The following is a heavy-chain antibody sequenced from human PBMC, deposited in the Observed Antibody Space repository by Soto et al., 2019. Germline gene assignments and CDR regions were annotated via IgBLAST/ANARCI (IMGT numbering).Heavy chain of an antibody. Sequence: QVQLQQSGPGLVKPSQTLSLTCTVSGDSISSDYYHWTWIRQSPGKGLEWIGYIHHSRSILYNPSLKSRVTISVDTSKNQCSLLLTSVTAADTAVYFCAREDDGGDSLDVWGQGTTVTVSS. V-gene: IGHV4-30-4*08. J-gene: IGHJ6*02. CDR1: GDSISSDYYH. CDR3: AREDDGGDSLDV. D-gene: IGHD2-21*02. CDR2: IHHSRSI.